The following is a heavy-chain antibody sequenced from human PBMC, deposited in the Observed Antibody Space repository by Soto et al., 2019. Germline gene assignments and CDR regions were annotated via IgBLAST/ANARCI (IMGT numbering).Heavy chain of an antibody. J-gene: IGHJ4*02. CDR2: ISSGGTYT. Sequence: GGSLRLSCAASGSTFSNYAMTWVHQAPGKGLERVSAISSGGTYTDYADSVKGRFTLSRDNSKNMVYLQMNSLRAEDTAVYHCAKESSGYNYGFYNYFDYWGQGTLVTVSS. D-gene: IGHD5-18*01. CDR1: GSTFSNYA. V-gene: IGHV3-23*01. CDR3: AKESSGYNYGFYNYFDY.